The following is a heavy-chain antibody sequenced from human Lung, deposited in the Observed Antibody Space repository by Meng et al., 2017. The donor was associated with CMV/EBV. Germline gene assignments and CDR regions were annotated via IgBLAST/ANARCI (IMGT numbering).Heavy chain of an antibody. J-gene: IGHJ4*02. D-gene: IGHD4-17*01. CDR2: IKQDGSEK. CDR1: GFILSSYW. CDR3: ARNPVTNRRGSHFDC. V-gene: IGHV3-7*01. Sequence: GEXXKISCAASGFILSSYWMSWVRQAPGKGLEWVANIKQDGSEKYYVDSVRGRFTISRDNAKSSLYLQMNGLRAEDTAVYYCARNPVTNRRGSHFDCWGPGTXVTVSS.